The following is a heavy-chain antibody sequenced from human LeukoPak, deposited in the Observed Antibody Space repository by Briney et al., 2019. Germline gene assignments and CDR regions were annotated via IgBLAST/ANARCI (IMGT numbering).Heavy chain of an antibody. V-gene: IGHV3-9*01. Sequence: GGSLRLSCAASGSTFDDYAMHWVRQAPGKGLEWVSGISWNSGSIGYADSVKGRFTISRDNAKNSLYLQMNSLRAEDTAVYYCVSFYETYWGRGTLVTVSS. J-gene: IGHJ4*02. CDR3: VSFYETY. CDR2: ISWNSGSI. D-gene: IGHD2/OR15-2a*01. CDR1: GSTFDDYA.